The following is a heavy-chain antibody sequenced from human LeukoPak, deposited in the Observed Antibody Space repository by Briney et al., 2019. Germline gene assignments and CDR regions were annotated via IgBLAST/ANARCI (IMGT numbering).Heavy chain of an antibody. CDR2: INPNTGGA. CDR1: GYTFTGYF. J-gene: IGHJ4*02. D-gene: IGHD1-14*01. V-gene: IGHV1-2*02. Sequence: ASVKVSCKTSGYTFTGYFIHWVRQAPGQGLERMGWINPNTGGANYAQKFQGRVTMTRDTSITAACMELSRLRSDDTAIYYCARDPLGRPPDASGAAYWGQGTLVTVSS. CDR3: ARDPLGRPPDASGAAY.